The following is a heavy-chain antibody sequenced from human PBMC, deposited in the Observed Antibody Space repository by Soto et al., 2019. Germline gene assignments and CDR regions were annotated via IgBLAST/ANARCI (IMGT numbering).Heavy chain of an antibody. J-gene: IGHJ4*01. CDR1: GFKFSNYA. CDR3: VSWVSTHFDY. CDR2: ISATGGGT. Sequence: PGGSLRLSCAASGFKFSNYAMSWVGQAPGRGLEWVSLISATGGGTYYADSVKGRFTTSRDNSHNTLYLQMNSLRAEDTALYYCVSWVSTHFDYGGQGTLVTVSS. D-gene: IGHD2-8*01. V-gene: IGHV3-23*01.